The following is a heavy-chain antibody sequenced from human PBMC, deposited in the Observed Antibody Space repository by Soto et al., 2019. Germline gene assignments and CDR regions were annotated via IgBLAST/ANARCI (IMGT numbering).Heavy chain of an antibody. CDR2: INHSGGT. J-gene: IGHJ4*02. D-gene: IGHD1-7*01. V-gene: IGHV4-34*01. CDR3: ARAVTGTTDY. Sequence: PSETLSLTCAVYGGSFSGYYWSWIRQPPGKGLEWIGEINHSGGTNYNPSLKSRVTISVDTSKNQFSLKLSSVTAADTAVYYCARAVTGTTDYWGQGTLVTVSS. CDR1: GGSFSGYY.